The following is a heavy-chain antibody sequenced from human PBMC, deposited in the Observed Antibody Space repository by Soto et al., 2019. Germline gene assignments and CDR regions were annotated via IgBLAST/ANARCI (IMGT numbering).Heavy chain of an antibody. V-gene: IGHV3-66*01. CDR1: GVTVCSNY. Sequence: GGSLRLSCAASGVTVCSNYMGWVRQAPGKGLEWVSVIYSGGSTYYADAVKGRFTITRDNAKNTLYLKMNSLRDENTAVYYCASSVYDFWSGHQFSYYYYGMDVWGQGTTVTVSS. D-gene: IGHD3-3*01. CDR2: IYSGGST. J-gene: IGHJ6*02. CDR3: ASSVYDFWSGHQFSYYYYGMDV.